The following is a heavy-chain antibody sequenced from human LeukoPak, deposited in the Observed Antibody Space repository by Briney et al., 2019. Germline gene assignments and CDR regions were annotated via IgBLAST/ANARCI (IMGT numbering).Heavy chain of an antibody. J-gene: IGHJ4*02. D-gene: IGHD2-21*02. Sequence: GGSLRLSCAASGFTFSSYSMNCVRHAPGKGGVWLSYLSGSSGTIYHADSVKGRFTSCRDNDKIPLYLQMYNLRAEGRAVFYCAKHHLVCGWDLWYWGKVTLVTAAS. CDR2: LSGSSGTI. V-gene: IGHV3-48*01. CDR1: GFTFSSYS. CDR3: AKHHLVCGWDLWY.